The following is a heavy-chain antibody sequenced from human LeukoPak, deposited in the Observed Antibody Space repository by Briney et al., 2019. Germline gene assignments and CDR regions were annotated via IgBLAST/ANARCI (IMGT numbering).Heavy chain of an antibody. D-gene: IGHD6-13*01. V-gene: IGHV4-34*01. J-gene: IGHJ4*02. CDR1: GGSFSGYY. Sequence: SETLSLTCAVYGGSFSGYYWSWIRQPPGKGLEWIGEINHSGSTNYNPSLKSRVTISVDTSKNQFSLKLSSVTAADTAVYYCARVIIAAAPIDYWGQGTLVTVSS. CDR3: ARVIIAAAPIDY. CDR2: INHSGST.